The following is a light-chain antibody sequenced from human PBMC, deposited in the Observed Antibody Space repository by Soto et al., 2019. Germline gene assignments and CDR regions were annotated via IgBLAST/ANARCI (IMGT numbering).Light chain of an antibody. CDR2: DAS. V-gene: IGKV3-15*01. J-gene: IGKJ2*01. CDR1: QSVGSN. CDR3: PHYNNWPYT. Sequence: EIVLTHSPATLSVSPGERATLSFRASQSVGSNLAWYQQRPGQPPRLLIYDASTRAADIPARFSGGGSGTEFTLTISSLQSEDFAVYYGPHYNNWPYTFGQGIKLPIK.